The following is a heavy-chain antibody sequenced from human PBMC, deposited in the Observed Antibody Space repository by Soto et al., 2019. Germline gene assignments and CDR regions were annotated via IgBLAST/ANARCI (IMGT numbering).Heavy chain of an antibody. CDR2: ISYDGSNK. V-gene: IGHV3-30*18. CDR3: AKDLGFRYCSSTSCEYCYGMDV. CDR1: GFTFSSYG. J-gene: IGHJ6*02. Sequence: ALRGSCAASGFTFSSYGMHWVRQAPGKGLEWVAVISYDGSNKYYADSVKGRFTISRDNSKNTLYLQMNSLRAEDTAVYYCAKDLGFRYCSSTSCEYCYGMDVWGQGTTVTVSS. D-gene: IGHD2-2*01.